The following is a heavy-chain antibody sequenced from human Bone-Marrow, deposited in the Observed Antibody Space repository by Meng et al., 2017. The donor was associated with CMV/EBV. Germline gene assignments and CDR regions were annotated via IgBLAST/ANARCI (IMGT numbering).Heavy chain of an antibody. V-gene: IGHV1-8*01. J-gene: IGHJ4*02. CDR1: GYTFTSYD. Sequence: ASVKVSCKASGYTFTSYDINWVQQATGQGLEWMGWMNPNSGNTGYAQKFQGRVTMTRNTSISTAYMELSSLRSEDTAVYYCARVLRKGAYKSLTHYWGQGTLVTVSS. CDR3: ARVLRKGAYKSLTHY. CDR2: MNPNSGNT. D-gene: IGHD2-21*01.